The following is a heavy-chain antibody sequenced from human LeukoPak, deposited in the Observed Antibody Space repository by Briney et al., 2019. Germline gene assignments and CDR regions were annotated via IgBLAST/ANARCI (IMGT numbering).Heavy chain of an antibody. CDR3: ARGTRGDILTGYSLGY. CDR2: IIPIFGTA. D-gene: IGHD3-9*01. J-gene: IGHJ4*02. Sequence: SVKVSCKASGGTFSSYAISWVRQAPGQGLEWMGRIIPIFGTANYAQKFQGRVTITTDESTSTAYMELSSLRSEDTAVYYCARGTRGDILTGYSLGYWGQGTLVTVSS. CDR1: GGTFSSYA. V-gene: IGHV1-69*05.